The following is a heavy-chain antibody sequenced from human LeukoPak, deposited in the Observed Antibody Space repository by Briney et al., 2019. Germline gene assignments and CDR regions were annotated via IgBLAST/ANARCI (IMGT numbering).Heavy chain of an antibody. V-gene: IGHV3-7*01. CDR1: GFTFSSYW. CDR2: IKQDGSEK. J-gene: IGHJ6*02. Sequence: PGGSLRLSCAASGFTFSSYWMSWVRQAPGKGLEWVANIKQDGSEKYYVDSVKGRFTISRDNAKNSLYLQMNSLRAEDTAVYYCAKGGGPDYYFPMDVWGQGTTVTVSS. CDR3: AKGGGPDYYFPMDV.